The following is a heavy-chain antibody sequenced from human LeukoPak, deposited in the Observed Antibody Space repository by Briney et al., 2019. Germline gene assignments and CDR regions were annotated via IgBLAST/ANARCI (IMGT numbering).Heavy chain of an antibody. CDR2: IKQDGSVK. CDR1: GFTLSSSW. Sequence: GGSLRLSCAASGFTLSSSWMNWVRQAPGKGLEWVANIKQDGSVKYYVESVKGRFTISRDNAKNSLYLQMNTLRAEDTTVYYCASLDYWGQGTLVTVSS. V-gene: IGHV3-7*03. J-gene: IGHJ4*02. CDR3: ASLDY.